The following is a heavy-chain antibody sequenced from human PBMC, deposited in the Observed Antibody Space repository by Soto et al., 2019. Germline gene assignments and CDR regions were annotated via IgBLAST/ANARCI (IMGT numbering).Heavy chain of an antibody. D-gene: IGHD3-22*01. CDR1: GFTFSNYE. V-gene: IGHV3-48*03. CDR3: ARDNYDSSGYFLDY. J-gene: IGHJ4*02. Sequence: EVQLVESGGGLVQPGGSLRLSCAASGFTFSNYEMNWVRQAPGKGLVWVSFISVTSSHIYYADSVKGRFTISRDNAKNSVYLQMNSLRAEDTATYYCARDNYDSSGYFLDYWGLGALVTVSS. CDR2: ISVTSSHI.